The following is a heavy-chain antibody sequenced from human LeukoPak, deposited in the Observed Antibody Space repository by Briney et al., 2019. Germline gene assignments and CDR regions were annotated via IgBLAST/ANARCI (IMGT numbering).Heavy chain of an antibody. CDR1: GGTFSAYF. Sequence: SETLSLTCAVSGGTFSAYFWSWVRQAPGKGPEWIGEINYVGSTNYNPSLKDRVSISSDASKNQFYLELTSVTAADTAVYYCASFYDVYAFDFWGLGTMVTVSS. J-gene: IGHJ3*01. CDR2: INYVGST. V-gene: IGHV4-34*01. CDR3: ASFYDVYAFDF. D-gene: IGHD3-16*01.